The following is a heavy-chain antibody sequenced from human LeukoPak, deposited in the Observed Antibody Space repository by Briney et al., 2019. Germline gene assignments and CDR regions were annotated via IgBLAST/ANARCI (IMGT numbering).Heavy chain of an antibody. Sequence: PGGSLRLSXAASGFTFSSYSMNWVRQAPGKGLEWVSSISSSSSYIYYADSVKGRFTISRDNAKNSLYLQMNSLRAEDTAVYYCARDFGYHYYMDVWGKGTTVTVSS. CDR3: ARDFGYHYYMDV. V-gene: IGHV3-21*01. D-gene: IGHD3-16*01. CDR2: ISSSSSYI. CDR1: GFTFSSYS. J-gene: IGHJ6*03.